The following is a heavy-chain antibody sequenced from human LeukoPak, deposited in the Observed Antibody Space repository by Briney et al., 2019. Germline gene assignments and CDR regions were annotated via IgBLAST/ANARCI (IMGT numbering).Heavy chain of an antibody. J-gene: IGHJ3*02. Sequence: SVKVSYKASGGTFSSYAISWVRQAPGQGLEWMGGIIPIFGTANYAQKFQGRVTITADESTSTAYMELSSLRSEDTAVYYCASGSPYYYDSSGYSTAFDIWGQGTMVTVSS. CDR2: IIPIFGTA. D-gene: IGHD3-22*01. CDR3: ASGSPYYYDSSGYSTAFDI. V-gene: IGHV1-69*13. CDR1: GGTFSSYA.